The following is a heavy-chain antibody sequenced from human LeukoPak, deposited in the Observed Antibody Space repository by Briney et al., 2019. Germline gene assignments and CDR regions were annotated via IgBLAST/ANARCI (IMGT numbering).Heavy chain of an antibody. D-gene: IGHD6-19*01. Sequence: ASVTVSFKASGYTFTSYYMHWVRQAPGQGLEWMGIINPSGGSTSYAQKFQGRVTMTRDISTSTVYMELSRLRSEDTAVYYCAREGQWLPPALYYYYYMDVWGKGTTVTVSS. V-gene: IGHV1-46*01. CDR1: GYTFTSYY. CDR2: INPSGGST. CDR3: AREGQWLPPALYYYYYMDV. J-gene: IGHJ6*03.